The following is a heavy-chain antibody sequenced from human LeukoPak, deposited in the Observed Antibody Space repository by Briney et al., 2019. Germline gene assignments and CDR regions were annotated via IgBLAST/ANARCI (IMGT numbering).Heavy chain of an antibody. J-gene: IGHJ6*02. CDR2: INPNSGGT. Sequence: ASVKVSCKASGYTFTGYYIYWVRQAPGQGLEWMGWINPNSGGTNYAQKFQGRVTMTRDTSISTAYMELSRLRSDDTAVYYCARDDRYYYYGMDVWGQGTTVTVSS. V-gene: IGHV1-2*02. CDR1: GYTFTGYY. CDR3: ARDDRYYYYGMDV.